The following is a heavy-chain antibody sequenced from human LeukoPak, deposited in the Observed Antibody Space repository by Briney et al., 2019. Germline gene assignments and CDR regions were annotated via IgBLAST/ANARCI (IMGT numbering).Heavy chain of an antibody. CDR3: ARAQLWSPFDY. Sequence: SETLSLTCTVSGGSISSYYWSWIRQPPGKGLEWIGYIYYSGSTNYNPSPKSRVTISVDTSKNQFSLKLSSVTAADTAVYYCARAQLWSPFDYWGQGTLVTVSS. V-gene: IGHV4-59*01. D-gene: IGHD5-18*01. CDR1: GGSISSYY. CDR2: IYYSGST. J-gene: IGHJ4*02.